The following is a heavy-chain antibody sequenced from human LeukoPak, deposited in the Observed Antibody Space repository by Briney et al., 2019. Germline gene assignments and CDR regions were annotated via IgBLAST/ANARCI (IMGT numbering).Heavy chain of an antibody. CDR3: VRDIREYDF. J-gene: IGHJ4*02. Sequence: PGGSLRLSCSASGFTVSSNYMSWVRQAPGKGLEWVSVIYSGGSTYYADSVKGRFTSARDNAKNTVFLQMNNLRAEDTAVYYCVRDIREYDFWGQGTLVTVSS. CDR2: IYSGGST. D-gene: IGHD3-10*01. CDR1: GFTVSSNY. V-gene: IGHV3-53*01.